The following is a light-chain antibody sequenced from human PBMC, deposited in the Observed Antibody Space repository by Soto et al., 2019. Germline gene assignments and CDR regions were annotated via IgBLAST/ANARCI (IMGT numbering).Light chain of an antibody. CDR2: GAS. V-gene: IGKV3-20*01. J-gene: IGKJ2*01. Sequence: EIVLTQSPGTLSLSPGERATLSCRASQSVSNNYLAWYQQKPGQAPRLLIYGASSRATGIPDRFSGSGSGTDFTLTISRLEPEDFAVYYCQQYGSSPYTFGQGTKVDIK. CDR1: QSVSNNY. CDR3: QQYGSSPYT.